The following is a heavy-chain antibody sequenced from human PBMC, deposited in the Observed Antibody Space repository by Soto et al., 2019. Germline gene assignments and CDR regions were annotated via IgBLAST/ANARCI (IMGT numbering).Heavy chain of an antibody. CDR1: GGTFSSYT. J-gene: IGHJ6*03. D-gene: IGHD2-15*01. CDR3: ARGYCSGGSCYGGTYYYYMDV. Sequence: SVKVSCKASGGTFSSYTISWVRQAPGQGLEWMGRIIPILGIANYAQKFQGRVTITADKSTSTAYMELSSLRSEDTAVYYCARGYCSGGSCYGGTYYYYMDVWGKGTTVTVSS. CDR2: IIPILGIA. V-gene: IGHV1-69*02.